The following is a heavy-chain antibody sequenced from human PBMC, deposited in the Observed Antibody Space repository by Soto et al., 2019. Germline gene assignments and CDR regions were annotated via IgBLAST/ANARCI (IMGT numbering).Heavy chain of an antibody. J-gene: IGHJ4*02. D-gene: IGHD3-10*01. CDR1: GYAFTSYG. Sequence: QVQLVQSGPEVKKPGASVRVSCMTSGYAFTSYGVNWVRQAPGQGLEWMGWIAPHSGRTTYLPKFQGRVTITADAATNTAYMELGGLSSDDTGIYCCARAATGSYHSAYWGQGTVVTVSS. CDR2: IAPHSGRT. V-gene: IGHV1-18*04. CDR3: ARAATGSYHSAY.